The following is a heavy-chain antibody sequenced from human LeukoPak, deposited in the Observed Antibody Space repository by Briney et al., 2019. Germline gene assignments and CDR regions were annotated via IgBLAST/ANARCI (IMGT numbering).Heavy chain of an antibody. CDR1: GGTFSSYA. D-gene: IGHD5-24*01. V-gene: IGHV1-69*04. CDR2: IIPILGIA. Sequence: SVKVSCKASGGTFSSYAISWVRQAPGQGLEWMGRIIPILGIANYAQKFQGRVTITADKSASTAYMELSSLRSEDTAVYYCAREPRKDGHNGMDVWGQGTTVTVSS. CDR3: AREPRKDGHNGMDV. J-gene: IGHJ6*02.